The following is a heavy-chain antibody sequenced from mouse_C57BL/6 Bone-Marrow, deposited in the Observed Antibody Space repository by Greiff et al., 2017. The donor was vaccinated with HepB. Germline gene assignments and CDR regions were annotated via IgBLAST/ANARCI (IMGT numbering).Heavy chain of an antibody. CDR1: GYTFTDYY. J-gene: IGHJ3*01. Sequence: QVQLQQSGAELVRPGASVKLSCKASGYTFTDYYINWVKQRPGQGLEWIARIYPGSGNTYYNEKFKGKATLTAEKSSSTAYMQLSSLTSEDSAVYFCAMDYDGGPFAYWGQGTLVTVSA. D-gene: IGHD2-4*01. V-gene: IGHV1-76*01. CDR2: IYPGSGNT. CDR3: AMDYDGGPFAY.